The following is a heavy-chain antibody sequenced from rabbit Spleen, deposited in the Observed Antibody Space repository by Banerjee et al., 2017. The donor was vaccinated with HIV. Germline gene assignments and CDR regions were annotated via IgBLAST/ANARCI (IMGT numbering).Heavy chain of an antibody. D-gene: IGHD8-1*01. J-gene: IGHJ6*01. V-gene: IGHV1S45*01. CDR2: IYGGSSGAT. CDR1: GFSFSSSYW. Sequence: EESGGDLVKPEGSLTLTCTASGFSFSSSYWICWVRQAPGKGLEWIACIYGGSSGATHYASWAKGRFTISKTSSTTVTLRMTSLTAADTATYFCARDVGTSFSTYGMDLWGQGTLVTVS. CDR3: ARDVGTSFSTYGMDL.